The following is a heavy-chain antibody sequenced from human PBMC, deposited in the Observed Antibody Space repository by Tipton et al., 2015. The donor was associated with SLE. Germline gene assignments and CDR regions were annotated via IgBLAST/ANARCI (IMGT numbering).Heavy chain of an antibody. CDR2: IYYSGSA. CDR1: SGSISTYH. CDR3: ARLLVAAGTTWFDP. J-gene: IGHJ5*02. V-gene: IGHV4-59*01. D-gene: IGHD6-13*01. Sequence: TLSLTCTISSGSISTYHWSWLRQPPGKGLEWIGHIYYSGSADYNPSLKSRVTISVDTSKNQFSLKLNSMTAADTAVYYCARLLVAAGTTWFDPWGQGTLVTVSS.